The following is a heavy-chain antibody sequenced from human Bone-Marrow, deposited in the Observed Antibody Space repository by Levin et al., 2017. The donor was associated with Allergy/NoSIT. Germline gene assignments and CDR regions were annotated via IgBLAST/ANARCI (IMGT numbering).Heavy chain of an antibody. D-gene: IGHD1-26*01. CDR3: ARDLKSGSFDY. CDR2: IGHDGSSQ. V-gene: IGHV3-33*01. CDR1: GFAFNVFG. Sequence: GESLKISCAASGFAFNVFGMHWVRQAPGKGLEWVAVIGHDGSSQTYADSVMGRFTVFRDNSKNTLYLQMNSLRADDTAIYFCARDLKSGSFDYWGQGTLVTVSS. J-gene: IGHJ4*02.